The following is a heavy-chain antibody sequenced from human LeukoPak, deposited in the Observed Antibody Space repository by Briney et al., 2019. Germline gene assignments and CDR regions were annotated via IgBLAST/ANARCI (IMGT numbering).Heavy chain of an antibody. J-gene: IGHJ4*02. CDR3: ARAGSSGGLCDY. D-gene: IGHD6-19*01. Sequence: SETLSLTCAVYGGSFSGYYWSWIRQPPGKGLEWIGEINHSGSTNYNPSLKSRVTISVDTSKNQFSLKLSSVTAADTAVYYCARAGSSGGLCDYWGQGILVTVST. CDR1: GGSFSGYY. V-gene: IGHV4-34*01. CDR2: INHSGST.